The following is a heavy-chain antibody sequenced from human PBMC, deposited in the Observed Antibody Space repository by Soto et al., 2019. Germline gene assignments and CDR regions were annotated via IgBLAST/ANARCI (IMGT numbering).Heavy chain of an antibody. Sequence: ASVKVSCKASGYTFTSYDINWVRQATGQGLEWMGWMNPNSGNTGYAQKFQGRVTMTRNTSISTAYMELSSLRSEDTAVYYCARGSYSSSSDSFDYYYMDVWGKGTTVTVSS. CDR3: ARGSYSSSSDSFDYYYMDV. V-gene: IGHV1-8*01. CDR1: GYTFTSYD. J-gene: IGHJ6*03. D-gene: IGHD6-6*01. CDR2: MNPNSGNT.